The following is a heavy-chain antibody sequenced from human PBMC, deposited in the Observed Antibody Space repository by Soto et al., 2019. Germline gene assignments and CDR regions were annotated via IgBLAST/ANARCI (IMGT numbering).Heavy chain of an antibody. CDR2: INPSGGST. D-gene: IGHD2-15*01. Sequence: ASVKVSCKASGYTFTSYYMHWVRQAPGQGLEWMGIINPSGGSTSYAQKFQGRVTITADKSTSTAYMELSSLRSEDTAVYYCAGPRYCSGGSCYSYYFAYWGKGTLVTVSS. CDR1: GYTFTSYY. V-gene: IGHV1-46*01. J-gene: IGHJ4*02. CDR3: AGPRYCSGGSCYSYYFAY.